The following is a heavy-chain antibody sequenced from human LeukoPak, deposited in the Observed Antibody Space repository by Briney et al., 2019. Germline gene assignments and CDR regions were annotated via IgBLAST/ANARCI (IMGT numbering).Heavy chain of an antibody. CDR3: VRAKISAAGVWLFDP. D-gene: IGHD6-13*01. V-gene: IGHV4-4*07. J-gene: IGHJ5*02. CDR2: IYNTGST. CDR1: GGSTSSNY. Sequence: SETLSLTCTVSGGSTSSNYWNWIRQPAGKGLEWIGRIYNTGSTNYNPSLESRVTMSVGTSKNQFSLKLSSVTAADTAVYHCVRAKISAAGVWLFDPWGQGTLITVSS.